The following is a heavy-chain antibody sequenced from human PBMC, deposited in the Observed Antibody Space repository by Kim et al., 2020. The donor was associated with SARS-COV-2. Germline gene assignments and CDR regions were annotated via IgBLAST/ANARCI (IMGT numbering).Heavy chain of an antibody. J-gene: IGHJ4*02. CDR1: GLTFSHYW. CDR3: TTGTTY. V-gene: IGHV3-7*03. CDR2: INQDGSVK. Sequence: GGSLRLSCAASGLTFSHYWMNWVRQAPGKGLEWVANINQDGSVKRYVDSVKGRFTISRDNAKNSLYLQMNTLGAEDTAFYYCTTGTTYWGEGSLVSVSA.